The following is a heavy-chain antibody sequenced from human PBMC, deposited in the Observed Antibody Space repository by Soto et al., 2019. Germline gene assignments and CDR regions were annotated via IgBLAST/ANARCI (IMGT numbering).Heavy chain of an antibody. V-gene: IGHV3-23*01. J-gene: IGHJ4*02. CDR3: AKDAVYGDGLWLAAN. D-gene: IGHD2-21*02. CDR1: GFTFSIYE. Sequence: EVQLLESGGGLVQPGESLRLSCAASGFTFSIYEMMWVRQPPGKGQEWVAGMTGSGGDIRYADSVKGLFTISKDNSKNTLYLQMNSLRAEDTAMYYCAKDAVYGDGLWLAANWGQGTLVTVSS. CDR2: MTGSGGDI.